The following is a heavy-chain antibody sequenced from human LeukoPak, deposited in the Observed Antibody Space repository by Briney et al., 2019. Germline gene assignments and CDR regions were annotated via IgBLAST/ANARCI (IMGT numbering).Heavy chain of an antibody. D-gene: IGHD2-2*02. V-gene: IGHV1-18*01. CDR2: ISAYDGNT. CDR3: AGAGDIVVVPAAIVVTGTTDAFDI. Sequence: GASVKVSCKASGYTFTSYGISWVRQAPGQGLEWMGWISAYDGNTNYAQKLQGRVTMTTDTSTSAAYMGLRSLRSDDTAVYYCAGAGDIVVVPAAIVVTGTTDAFDIWGQGTMVTVSS. J-gene: IGHJ3*02. CDR1: GYTFTSYG.